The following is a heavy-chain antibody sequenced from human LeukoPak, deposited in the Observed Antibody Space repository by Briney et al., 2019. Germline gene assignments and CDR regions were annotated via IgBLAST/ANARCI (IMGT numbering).Heavy chain of an antibody. V-gene: IGHV1-2*02. J-gene: IGHJ4*02. CDR1: GYTFTGYP. D-gene: IGHD2-21*02. CDR3: APSDSWYFDY. CDR2: INPNSGGT. Sequence: ASVKLSCTASGYTFTGYPMSWVRRAPGQGLEWVGWINPNSGGTNYAQKFQGMVTMTRDTSISTAYMELSRLRSDDTAVYYCAPSDSWYFDYWGQGTLVTVSS.